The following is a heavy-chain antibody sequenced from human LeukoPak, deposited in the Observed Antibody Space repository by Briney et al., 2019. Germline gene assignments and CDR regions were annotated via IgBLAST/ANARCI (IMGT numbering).Heavy chain of an antibody. CDR2: IIPIFGTA. J-gene: IGHJ4*02. CDR1: GGTSSSYA. D-gene: IGHD4-23*01. CDR3: ATTYDYGGNSGALDY. Sequence: SVKVSCKASGGTSSSYAISWVRQAPGQGLEWMGGIIPIFGTANYAQKFQGRVTITTDESTSTAYMELSSLRSEDTAVYYCATTYDYGGNSGALDYWGQGTLVTVSS. V-gene: IGHV1-69*05.